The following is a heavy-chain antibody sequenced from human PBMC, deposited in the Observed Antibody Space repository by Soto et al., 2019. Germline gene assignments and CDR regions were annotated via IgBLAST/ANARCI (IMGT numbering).Heavy chain of an antibody. D-gene: IGHD1-26*01. CDR3: ARVKGYWAVWFDY. V-gene: IGHV4-30-2*01. CDR1: GGSISSGGYS. Sequence: QLQLQESGSGLVKPSQTLSLTCAVSGGSISSGGYSWSWIRQPPGKGLEWIGYIYHSGSTYYNPSLQRRVTISVDRSKNQCSLKLSSVTGADTAVYYCARVKGYWAVWFDYWGQGTLVTVSS. CDR2: IYHSGST. J-gene: IGHJ4*02.